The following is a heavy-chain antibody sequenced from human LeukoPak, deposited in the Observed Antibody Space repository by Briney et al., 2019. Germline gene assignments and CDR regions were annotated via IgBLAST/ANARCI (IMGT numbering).Heavy chain of an antibody. CDR1: GDSIKSDSYY. Sequence: SETLSLNCTVSGDSIKSDSYYWGWIRQPPGKGLEWIGTIYYSGSTYYNPSLKSRVTISVDTSKNQFSVKLSSVTAADTALYYCARHKEDFHDSSGPNFWYFDLWGRGTLVTVSS. CDR2: IYYSGST. CDR3: ARHKEDFHDSSGPNFWYFDL. V-gene: IGHV4-39*01. D-gene: IGHD3-22*01. J-gene: IGHJ2*01.